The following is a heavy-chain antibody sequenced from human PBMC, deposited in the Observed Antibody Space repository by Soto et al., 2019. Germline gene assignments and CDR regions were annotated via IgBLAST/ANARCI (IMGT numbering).Heavy chain of an antibody. J-gene: IGHJ4*02. D-gene: IGHD1-26*01. V-gene: IGHV4-34*01. CDR1: GGPFSGYY. Sequence: QVQLQQWGAGLLKPSETLSLTCAVYGGPFSGYYWSWIRQPPGKGLEWIGEINHSGSTNYNPSLKSRVTISVDTSKNQFSLKLSSVTAADTAVYYCARGHFGELHDYWGQGTLVTVSS. CDR2: INHSGST. CDR3: ARGHFGELHDY.